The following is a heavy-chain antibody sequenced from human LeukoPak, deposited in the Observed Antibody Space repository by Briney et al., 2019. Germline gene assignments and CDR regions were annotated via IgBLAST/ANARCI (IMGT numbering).Heavy chain of an antibody. J-gene: IGHJ4*02. Sequence: ASVTVSCKASGYTFIDFYMHWVRQAPGQGLEWMGWINPKNGGTNYAQKFQGRVTMTRDTSISTAYMELRSLRSDDTAVYYCARDRPYSSGWYTDYWGQGTLVTVSS. CDR3: ARDRPYSSGWYTDY. CDR1: GYTFIDFY. V-gene: IGHV1-2*02. D-gene: IGHD6-19*01. CDR2: INPKNGGT.